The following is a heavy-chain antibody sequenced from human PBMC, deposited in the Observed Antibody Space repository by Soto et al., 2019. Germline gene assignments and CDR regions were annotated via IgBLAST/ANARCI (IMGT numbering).Heavy chain of an antibody. CDR2: IYYAGTT. J-gene: IGHJ6*02. Sequence: SETLSLTCTVSGGSVTGYYWSWIRQPPGRGLEWIGYIYYAGTTLYTPSLNSRVTISVDRSKNQFSLKLNSATAADTAVYYCARHDAVPTLQHGMGVWGQGKTVTVSS. CDR3: ARHDAVPTLQHGMGV. D-gene: IGHD2-21*02. CDR1: GGSVTGYY. V-gene: IGHV4-59*02.